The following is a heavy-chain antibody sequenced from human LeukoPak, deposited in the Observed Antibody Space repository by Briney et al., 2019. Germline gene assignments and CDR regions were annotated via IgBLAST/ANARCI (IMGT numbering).Heavy chain of an antibody. J-gene: IGHJ5*02. CDR2: IYTSGST. V-gene: IGHV4-4*07. D-gene: IGHD3-16*01. CDR3: ARDSSTQWGAWFDP. Sequence: SETLSLTCTVSCGSISSYYWSWIRQPAGKGLEWIGRIYTSGSTNYNPSLKSRVTISVDKSKNQFSLKLSSVTAADTAVYYCARDSSTQWGAWFDPWGQGTLVTVSS. CDR1: CGSISSYY.